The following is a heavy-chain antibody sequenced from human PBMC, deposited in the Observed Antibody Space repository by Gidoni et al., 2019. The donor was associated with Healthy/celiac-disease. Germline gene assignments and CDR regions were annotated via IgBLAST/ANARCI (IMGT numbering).Heavy chain of an antibody. CDR3: ARGYSSGWYYFDY. Sequence: QVQLQQWGAGLLKPSETLSLTCAVYGGSFSGYYWSWIRQPPGKGLEWIGEINHSGSTNYNPSLKSRVTISVDTSKNRFSLKLSSVTAADTAVYYCARGYSSGWYYFDYWGQGTLVTVSS. CDR1: GGSFSGYY. V-gene: IGHV4-34*01. J-gene: IGHJ4*02. D-gene: IGHD6-19*01. CDR2: INHSGST.